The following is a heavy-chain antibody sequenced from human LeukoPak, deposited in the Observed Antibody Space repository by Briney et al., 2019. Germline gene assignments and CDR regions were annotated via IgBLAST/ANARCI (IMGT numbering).Heavy chain of an antibody. CDR1: GSSISSSNW. V-gene: IGHV4-4*02. D-gene: IGHD3-3*01. CDR3: ARLVTISPYGMDV. CDR2: IYHSGST. Sequence: PSETLSLTCAVSGSSISSSNWWSWVRQPPGKGLEWIGEIYHSGSTNYNPSLKSRVTISVDKSKNQFSLKLSSVTAADTAVYYCARLVTISPYGMDVWGQGTTVTVSS. J-gene: IGHJ6*02.